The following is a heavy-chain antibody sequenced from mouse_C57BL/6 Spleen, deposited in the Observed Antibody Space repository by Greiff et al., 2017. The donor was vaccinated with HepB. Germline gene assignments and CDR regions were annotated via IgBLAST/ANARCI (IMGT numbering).Heavy chain of an antibody. D-gene: IGHD2-13*01. Sequence: QVQLQQSGAELVRPGTSVKVSCKASGYAFTNYLIEWVKQRPGQGLEWIGVINPGSGGTNYNEKFKGKATLTADKSSSTAYMQLSSLTSEDSAVYFCAREGTNFDVWGTGTTVTVSS. CDR3: AREGTNFDV. J-gene: IGHJ1*03. V-gene: IGHV1-54*01. CDR1: GYAFTNYL. CDR2: INPGSGGT.